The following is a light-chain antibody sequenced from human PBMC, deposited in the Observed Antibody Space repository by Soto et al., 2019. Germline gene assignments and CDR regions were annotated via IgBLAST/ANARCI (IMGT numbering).Light chain of an antibody. Sequence: DLQMTQSPSTLSASVGDRVTITCRASQSLSGWLAWYQQKPGKAPKLLIHKASTLESGVPSRFSGSGSGAEFTLIISSLQPEDFATYYCQQYNHYPYTFGQGTKLEIK. V-gene: IGKV1-5*03. CDR2: KAS. CDR1: QSLSGW. J-gene: IGKJ2*01. CDR3: QQYNHYPYT.